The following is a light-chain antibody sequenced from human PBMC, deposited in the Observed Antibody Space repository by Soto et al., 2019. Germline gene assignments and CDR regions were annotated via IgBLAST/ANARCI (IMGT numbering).Light chain of an antibody. Sequence: QSALTQPASVSGSLGQSITISCTGTSSNIGSYNLVSWYQHHPGKAPKIIIFEGSKRPSGVSNRFSGSRSGSTASLTISGLXAEDEADYYCCSFAGTGTQDVFGSGTKSPS. CDR1: SSNIGSYNL. J-gene: IGLJ1*01. V-gene: IGLV2-23*01. CDR3: CSFAGTGTQDV. CDR2: EGS.